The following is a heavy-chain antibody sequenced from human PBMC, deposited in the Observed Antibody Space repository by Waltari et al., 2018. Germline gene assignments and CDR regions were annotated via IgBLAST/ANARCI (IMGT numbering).Heavy chain of an antibody. CDR3: ARLGYCSSTSCPHYYYGMDV. Sequence: QVQLVQSGAEVKKPGSSVKVSCKASGGTFSSYAIRWVRQAPGQGLEWMGGIIPIFGTANYAQKFQGRVTITADESTSTAYMELSSLRSEDTAVYYCARLGYCSSTSCPHYYYGMDVWGQGTTVTVSS. CDR1: GGTFSSYA. V-gene: IGHV1-69*01. CDR2: IIPIFGTA. D-gene: IGHD2-2*01. J-gene: IGHJ6*02.